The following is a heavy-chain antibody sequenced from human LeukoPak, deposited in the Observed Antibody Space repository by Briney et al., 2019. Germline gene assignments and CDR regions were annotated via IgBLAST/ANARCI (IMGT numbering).Heavy chain of an antibody. D-gene: IGHD1-26*01. CDR3: ARQLVGATPQDY. J-gene: IGHJ4*02. CDR2: ISAYNGNT. CDR1: GYTFTSYG. Sequence: ASVKVSCKASGYTFTSYGISWVRQAPGQGLEGMGWISAYNGNTNYAQKLQGRVTMTTDTSTSTAYMELRSLRSDDTAVYYCARQLVGATPQDYWGQGTLVTVSS. V-gene: IGHV1-18*01.